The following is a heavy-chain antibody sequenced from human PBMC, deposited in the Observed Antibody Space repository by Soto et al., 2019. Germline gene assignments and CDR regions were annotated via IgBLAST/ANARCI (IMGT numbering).Heavy chain of an antibody. J-gene: IGHJ4*01. Sequence: EVRLVESGGGLTQPGGSLRLSCLVSGFAVTTNYMGWVRQAPGRGLEWVAVMYPGGDIHYSDSVKGRFTISRDTSENTLSLRLHSLTGEDTAVYFCVSRIPAWVFDYWGQGTLVTVSP. D-gene: IGHD7-27*01. CDR3: VSRIPAWVFDY. CDR1: GFAVTTNY. CDR2: MYPGGDI. V-gene: IGHV3-53*01.